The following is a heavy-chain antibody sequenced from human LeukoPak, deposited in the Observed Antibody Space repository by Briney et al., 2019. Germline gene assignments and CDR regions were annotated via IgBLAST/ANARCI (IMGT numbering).Heavy chain of an antibody. D-gene: IGHD3-3*01. V-gene: IGHV1-24*01. CDR2: FDPEDGET. CDR1: GYTLTELS. CDR3: ATVSSPYYDFLRTAYDYYYMDV. Sequence: GASVKVSCKVSGYTLTELSMHWVRQAPGKGLEWMGGFDPEDGETIYAQKFQGRVTMTEDTSTDTAYMELSSLRSEDTAVYYCATVSSPYYDFLRTAYDYYYMDVWGKGTTVTVSS. J-gene: IGHJ6*03.